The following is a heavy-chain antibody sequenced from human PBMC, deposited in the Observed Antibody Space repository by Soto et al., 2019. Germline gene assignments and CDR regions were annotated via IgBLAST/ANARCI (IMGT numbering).Heavy chain of an antibody. Sequence: QVHLQQRGAGLLKPSETLSLNCVVSGESLSGYYWSWIRQTPGMGLEWIGEVDHRGSTTYNPSLKNRASISIDSSKNLFFLELTSVTAADTAPYFCARYEYGNSLYGVDVWGQGTRVTVSS. D-gene: IGHD1-7*01. CDR2: VDHRGST. V-gene: IGHV4-34*02. CDR3: ARYEYGNSLYGVDV. J-gene: IGHJ6*02. CDR1: GESLSGYY.